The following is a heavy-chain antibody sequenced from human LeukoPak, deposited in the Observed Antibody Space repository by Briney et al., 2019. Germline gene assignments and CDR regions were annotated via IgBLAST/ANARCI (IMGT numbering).Heavy chain of an antibody. D-gene: IGHD2-15*01. V-gene: IGHV3-21*01. CDR2: ISSSSSYI. CDR1: GLTFSSYS. J-gene: IGHJ4*02. Sequence: GGPLRLSCAASGLTFSSYSMNWVRQAPGKGLEWVSSISSSSSYIYYADSVKGRFTISRDNAKNSLYLQMNSLRAEDTAVYYCARARYCSGGSGYFDYWGQGTLVTVSS. CDR3: ARARYCSGGSGYFDY.